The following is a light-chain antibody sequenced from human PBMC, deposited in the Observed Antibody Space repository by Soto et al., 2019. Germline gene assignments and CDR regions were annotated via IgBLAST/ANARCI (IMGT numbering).Light chain of an antibody. CDR1: QSVSSSY. J-gene: IGKJ1*01. CDR3: QQYGSSRWT. Sequence: EIVLTQSPGTLSLSPGERATLSCRASQSVSSSYLAWYQQNRGQAPRPFIYGASSRSPGIPDRFGGSGSGTDFTLTISRLEPEDFAVYYCQQYGSSRWTFGQGTKVEIK. CDR2: GAS. V-gene: IGKV3-20*01.